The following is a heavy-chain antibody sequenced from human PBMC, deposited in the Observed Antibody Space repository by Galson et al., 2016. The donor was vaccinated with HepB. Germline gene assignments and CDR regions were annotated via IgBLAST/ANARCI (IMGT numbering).Heavy chain of an antibody. CDR2: IDPRDGIT. V-gene: IGHV1-46*01. Sequence: SCKASGYSFTNYYIHWVRQAPGQGLEWMGRIDPRDGITSYTQKLQGRVTVTRDTSTNTVYMALSSLRSEDTAVYYCARDRAISLAAAGSFDYWGQGSLVTVSA. D-gene: IGHD6-13*01. CDR3: ARDRAISLAAAGSFDY. J-gene: IGHJ4*02. CDR1: GYSFTNYY.